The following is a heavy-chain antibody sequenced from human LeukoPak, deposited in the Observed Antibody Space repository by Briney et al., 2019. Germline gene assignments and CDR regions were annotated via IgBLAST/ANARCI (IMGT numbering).Heavy chain of an antibody. CDR1: GGSFSGYY. CDR2: INHSGST. Sequence: SETLSLTCAVYGGSFSGYYWSWIRQPPGKGLEWIGEINHSGSTNYNPSLKSRVTISVDTSKNQFSLKLSSVTAADTAVYYCARLKVTTVDYWGQGTLITVSS. J-gene: IGHJ4*02. D-gene: IGHD4-17*01. CDR3: ARLKVTTVDY. V-gene: IGHV4-34*01.